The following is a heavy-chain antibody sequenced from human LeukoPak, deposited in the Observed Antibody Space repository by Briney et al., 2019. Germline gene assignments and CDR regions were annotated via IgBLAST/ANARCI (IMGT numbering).Heavy chain of an antibody. D-gene: IGHD5-18*01. CDR3: ASWREGGYSHYDAFDI. V-gene: IGHV4-31*03. CDR1: GGSISSGGYY. J-gene: IGHJ3*02. Sequence: SQTLSLTCTVSGGSISSGGYYWSWIRQHPGKGLEWIGYIYYSGSTYYNPSLKSRVTISVDTSKNQFSLKLSSVTAADTAVYYCASWREGGYSHYDAFDIWGQGTMVTVSS. CDR2: IYYSGST.